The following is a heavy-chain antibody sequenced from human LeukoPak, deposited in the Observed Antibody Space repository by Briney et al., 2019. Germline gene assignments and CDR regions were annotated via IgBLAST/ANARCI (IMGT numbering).Heavy chain of an antibody. CDR2: ISGSGGST. D-gene: IGHD2-21*02. CDR1: GFTFSTCA. Sequence: GGSLRLSCAASGFTFSTCAMGWVRQAPGKGLGWVSAISGSGGSTFYADSVKGRFTISRDNAKNSLCLQMNSLRDEDTAVYYCARENIVVVTAIRDAFDIWGQGTMVTVSS. CDR3: ARENIVVVTAIRDAFDI. V-gene: IGHV3-23*01. J-gene: IGHJ3*02.